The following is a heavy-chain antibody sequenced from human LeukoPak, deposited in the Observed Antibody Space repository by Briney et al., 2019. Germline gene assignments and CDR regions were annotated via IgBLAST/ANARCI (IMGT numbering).Heavy chain of an antibody. J-gene: IGHJ6*03. Sequence: SSETLSLTCTVSGGSISSYYWSWIRQPPGKGLEWVGYIYYSGSTNYNPSLKSRVTISVDTSKNQFSLKLSSVTAADTAVYYCARHHRPRPWFGVAYYYYYYMDVWGKGTTVTVSS. V-gene: IGHV4-59*01. CDR1: GGSISSYY. CDR2: IYYSGST. CDR3: ARHHRPRPWFGVAYYYYYYMDV. D-gene: IGHD3-3*01.